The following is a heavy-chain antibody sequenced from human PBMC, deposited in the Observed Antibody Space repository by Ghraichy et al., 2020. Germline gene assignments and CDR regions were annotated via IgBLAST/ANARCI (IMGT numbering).Heavy chain of an antibody. CDR2: IYYSGST. V-gene: IGHV4-59*01. Sequence: SETLSLTCTVSGGSISSYYWSWIRQPPGKGLEWIGYIYYSGSTNYNPSLKSRVTISVDTSKNQFSLKLSSVTAADTAVYYCARAEGPRYYLDYWGQGTLVTVSS. J-gene: IGHJ4*02. CDR1: GGSISSYY. CDR3: ARAEGPRYYLDY.